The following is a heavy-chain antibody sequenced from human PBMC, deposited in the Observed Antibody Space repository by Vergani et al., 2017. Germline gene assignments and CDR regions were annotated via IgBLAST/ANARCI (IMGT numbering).Heavy chain of an antibody. CDR3: ASKRGACRAAYCHSYDF. V-gene: IGHV4-39*01. Sequence: QVQLQESGPELVKPSETLSLTCTVPGDSVISTDYHWGWIRQPPGKGLEWIGSMDYSGSTSYNPSLESRISISFETPKNQFSLRLTSVTAADTAVYYCASKRGACRAAYCHSYDFWGPGTLVGVSS. CDR2: MDYSGST. CDR1: GDSVISTDYH. D-gene: IGHD2-15*01. J-gene: IGHJ4*02.